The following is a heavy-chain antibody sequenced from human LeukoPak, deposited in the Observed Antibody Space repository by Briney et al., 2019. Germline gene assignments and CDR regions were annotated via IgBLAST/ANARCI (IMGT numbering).Heavy chain of an antibody. CDR2: ISSRSSSI. J-gene: IGHJ4*02. V-gene: IGHV3-21*01. D-gene: IGHD2-8*01. CDR1: GFTFSSYS. Sequence: GGSLRLSCAASGFTFSSYSMNWVRQAPGKGLEWVSSISSRSSSIYYTDSVKGRFTISRDNAQNSLYLQMNGLRAEDTAVYYCAGRSCTNGVCPFDYWGQGTPVTVSS. CDR3: AGRSCTNGVCPFDY.